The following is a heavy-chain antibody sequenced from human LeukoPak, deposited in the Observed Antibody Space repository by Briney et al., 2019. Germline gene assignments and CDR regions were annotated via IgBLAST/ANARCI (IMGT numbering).Heavy chain of an antibody. CDR1: GFTFSSYW. J-gene: IGHJ4*02. CDR2: ISSSSSTI. V-gene: IGHV3-48*01. D-gene: IGHD3-22*01. CDR3: ARGAYYYED. Sequence: GGSLRLSCAASGFTFSSYWMNWARRAPGKGLEWVSYISSSSSTIYYADSVKGRFTISRDNAKNSLYLQMNSLRAEDTAVYYCARGAYYYEDWGQGTLVTVSS.